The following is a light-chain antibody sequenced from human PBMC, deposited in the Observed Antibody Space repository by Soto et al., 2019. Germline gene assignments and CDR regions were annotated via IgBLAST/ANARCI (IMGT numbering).Light chain of an antibody. CDR1: QSVSGW. J-gene: IGKJ1*01. CDR2: DAS. CDR3: QHYNSYSEA. V-gene: IGKV1-5*01. Sequence: DIEITQSPSTLSASVGDTVTFTFRASQSVSGWLAWYQQKPGEAPKLLIYDASALPRGVPSRFSGSGSGTEFTLTISSLQPDDFATYYCQHYNSYSEAFGQGTKVDIK.